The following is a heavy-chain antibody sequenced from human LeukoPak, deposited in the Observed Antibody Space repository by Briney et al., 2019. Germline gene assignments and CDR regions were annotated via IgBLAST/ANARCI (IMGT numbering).Heavy chain of an antibody. V-gene: IGHV4-34*01. D-gene: IGHD2-2*01. J-gene: IGHJ6*03. Sequence: SETLSLTFAVYGGSFSGYYWSWIRQPPGKGLEWIGEINHSGSTNYNPSLKSRVTISVDTSKNQFSLKLSSVTAADTAVYYCARGVIVVPAAWYYYYYYMDVWGKGTTVTVSS. CDR3: ARGVIVVPAAWYYYYYYMDV. CDR1: GGSFSGYY. CDR2: INHSGST.